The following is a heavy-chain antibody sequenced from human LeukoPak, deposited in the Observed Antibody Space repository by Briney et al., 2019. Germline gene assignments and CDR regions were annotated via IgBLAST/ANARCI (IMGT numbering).Heavy chain of an antibody. CDR1: GFTFSSYA. CDR3: ARDRGSSASGSSGY. CDR2: IWYDGGNK. V-gene: IGHV3-33*01. D-gene: IGHD6-6*01. J-gene: IGHJ4*02. Sequence: GGSLRLSCAASGFTFSSYAMHWVRQAPGKGLEWVAVIWYDGGNKYTADSVKGRFTISRDNSKNTLYLQMNNLRVEDTAVYYCARDRGSSASGSSGYWGQGTLVTVSS.